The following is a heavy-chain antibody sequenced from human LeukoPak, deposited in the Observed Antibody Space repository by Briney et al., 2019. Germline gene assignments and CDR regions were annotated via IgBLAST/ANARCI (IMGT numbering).Heavy chain of an antibody. D-gene: IGHD5-18*01. Sequence: ASVKVSCKASGYTFTGYYMHWVRQAPGQGLEWMGWINPNSGGTNYAQKFQGRVTMTRDTSISTAYMELSRLRSDDTAVYYCARDTAMVTYWFDYWGQGTLVTVSS. CDR3: ARDTAMVTYWFDY. V-gene: IGHV1-2*02. CDR2: INPNSGGT. CDR1: GYTFTGYY. J-gene: IGHJ5*01.